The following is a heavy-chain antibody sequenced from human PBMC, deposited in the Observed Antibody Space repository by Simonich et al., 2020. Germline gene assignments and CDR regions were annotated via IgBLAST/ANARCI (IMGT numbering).Heavy chain of an antibody. V-gene: IGHV1-2*06. Sequence: QVQLVQSGAEVKKPGASVKVSCKASGYTFPGYYMHWGRQAPGQGLEWRGRDNPNRGGTNYAQKVQGRVTMTRDTSISTAYMELSRLRSDDTAVYYCARVRSSSWYWFDPWGQGTLVTVSS. CDR2: DNPNRGGT. CDR3: ARVRSSSWYWFDP. D-gene: IGHD6-13*01. J-gene: IGHJ5*02. CDR1: GYTFPGYY.